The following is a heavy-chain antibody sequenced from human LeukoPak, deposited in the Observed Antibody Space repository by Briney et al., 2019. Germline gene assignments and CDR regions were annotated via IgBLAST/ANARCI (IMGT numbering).Heavy chain of an antibody. J-gene: IGHJ5*02. V-gene: IGHV4-39*01. CDR3: ARLTIAARPHWFDP. CDR2: IYYSGST. Sequence: SETLSLTCTVSGGSISSSSYYWGWLRQPPGKGLEWIGSIYYSGSTYYNPSLKSRVTISVDTSKNQFSLKLSSVTAADTAVYYCARLTIAARPHWFDPWGQGTLVTVSS. D-gene: IGHD6-6*01. CDR1: GGSISSSSYY.